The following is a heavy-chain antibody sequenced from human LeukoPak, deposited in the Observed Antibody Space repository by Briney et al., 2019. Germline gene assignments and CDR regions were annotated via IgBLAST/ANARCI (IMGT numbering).Heavy chain of an antibody. CDR2: INAGNGNT. D-gene: IGHD6-19*01. CDR1: GYTFTSYA. J-gene: IGHJ6*02. Sequence: ASVKVSCKASGYTFTSYAMHWVRQAPGQRLEWMGWINAGNGNTKYSQNFQGRVTITRDTSASTAYMELSSLRSEDTAVYYCAGAGSTRLGYISGDMDVWGQGTTVTVSS. CDR3: AGAGSTRLGYISGDMDV. V-gene: IGHV1-3*01.